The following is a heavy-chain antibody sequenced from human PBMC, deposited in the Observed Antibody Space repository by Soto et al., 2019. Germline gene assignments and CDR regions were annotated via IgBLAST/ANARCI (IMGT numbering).Heavy chain of an antibody. CDR2: IYPGGGT. CDR1: GHSINSYYY. J-gene: IGHJ4*02. D-gene: IGHD3-10*01. Sequence: PLEPLSLTCTVAGHSINSYYYWGLIRQPPGKGLEWIGSIYPGGGTYYNPSLKSRVTISIDTSKNQFSLRLTSVTAADTAMYYCARKGYYPSGRINLFDSWGQGTLVTVPS. V-gene: IGHV4-38-2*02. CDR3: ARKGYYPSGRINLFDS.